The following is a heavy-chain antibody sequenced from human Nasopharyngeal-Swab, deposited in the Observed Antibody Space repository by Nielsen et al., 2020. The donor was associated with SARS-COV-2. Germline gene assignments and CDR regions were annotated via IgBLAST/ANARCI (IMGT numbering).Heavy chain of an antibody. D-gene: IGHD6-13*01. J-gene: IGHJ4*02. CDR3: ARDGSSSYDY. CDR2: IWYDGSNK. CDR1: GFTFSSYG. V-gene: IGHV3-33*01. Sequence: GESLKISWAASGFTFSSYGMHWVRQAPGKGLEWVAVIWYDGSNKYYAESVKGRFTISRDNSKNTLYLQMNSLRAEYTAVYYCARDGSSSYDYWGQGTLVTVSS.